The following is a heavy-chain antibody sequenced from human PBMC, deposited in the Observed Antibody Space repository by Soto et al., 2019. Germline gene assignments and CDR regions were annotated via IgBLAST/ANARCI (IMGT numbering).Heavy chain of an antibody. V-gene: IGHV4-39*01. D-gene: IGHD1-26*01. CDR3: GGHYGGSSFWGGIDY. CDR1: GGSINSITYY. J-gene: IGHJ4*02. Sequence: SETLSLTCTVSGGSINSITYYWGWIRQPPGKGLEWIGTVYYTGITYYRPSLKSRVTMSVDTSRNHFSLKLNSVTAADTAVDCCGGHYGGSSFWGGIDYWGQGTLVTVSS. CDR2: VYYTGIT.